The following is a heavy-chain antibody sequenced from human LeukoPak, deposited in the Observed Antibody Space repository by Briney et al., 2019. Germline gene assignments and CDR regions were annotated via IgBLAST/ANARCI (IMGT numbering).Heavy chain of an antibody. V-gene: IGHV3-43*02. CDR1: GFTFDDYV. CDR3: AKDRDCSITSCYPDWFDP. CDR2: ISGDGDTT. D-gene: IGHD2-2*01. Sequence: GGSLRLSCAASGFTFDDYVMHWVRQAPGKGPECVSLISGDGDTTYYADSVKGRFTTSRDNSKNSLYLQMNSLKTEDTALYYCAKDRDCSITSCYPDWFDPWGQGTLVTVSS. J-gene: IGHJ5*02.